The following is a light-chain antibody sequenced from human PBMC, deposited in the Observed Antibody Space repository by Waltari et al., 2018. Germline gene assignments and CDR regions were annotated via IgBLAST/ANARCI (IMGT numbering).Light chain of an antibody. CDR2: DVT. CDR1: SRDVGASTH. J-gene: IGLJ2*01. V-gene: IGLV2-14*03. CDR3: SSYPGSVL. Sequence: QSALTQPASVSGSPGQSITLPCTGTSRDVGASTHVSWYQHSPGKAPKLMIYDVTNRPSGVSSRFSGSKSGNTASLTISGLQAEDEADYYCSSYPGSVLFGGGTKLTVL.